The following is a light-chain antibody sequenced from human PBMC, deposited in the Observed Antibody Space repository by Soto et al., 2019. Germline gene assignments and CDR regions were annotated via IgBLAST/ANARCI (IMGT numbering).Light chain of an antibody. CDR1: SGAVISGHY. CDR3: LLYYGGVRL. J-gene: IGLJ2*01. V-gene: IGLV7-46*01. Sequence: QAVVTQEPSLTVSPGGTVTLTCDSSSGAVISGHYPYWFQQKPGQAPRTLIYDTSNKHSWTPARFSGSLLGGKAALTLSGAQPEDEADYYCLLYYGGVRLFGGGTKLTVL. CDR2: DTS.